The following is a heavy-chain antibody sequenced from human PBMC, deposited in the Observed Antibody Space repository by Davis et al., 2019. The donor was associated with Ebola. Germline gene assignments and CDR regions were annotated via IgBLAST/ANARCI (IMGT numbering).Heavy chain of an antibody. J-gene: IGHJ4*02. D-gene: IGHD6-19*01. V-gene: IGHV4-39*01. CDR1: GFTFSSYSMN. CDR3: ARHGDSSGWPNFDY. CDR2: IYYSGST. Sequence: ESLKISCAASGFTFSSYSMNWVRQPPGKGLEWIGSIYYSGSTYYNPSLKSRVTISVDTSKNQFSLKLSSVTAADTAVYYCARHGDSSGWPNFDYWGQGTLVTVSS.